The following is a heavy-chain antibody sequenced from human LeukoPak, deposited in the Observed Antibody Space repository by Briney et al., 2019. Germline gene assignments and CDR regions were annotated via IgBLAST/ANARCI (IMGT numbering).Heavy chain of an antibody. CDR2: MDSDGSIT. J-gene: IGHJ5*02. D-gene: IGHD3-16*01. CDR1: GFTFSSYW. Sequence: PGGSLRLSCAASGFTFSSYWMHWVRQAPGKGLVWVSSMDSDGSITTYADSVKGRFTISRDNAKKTLYLQMSSLRAEDTAVYYCVRGGNYVWGSYDPWGQGTLVTVSS. V-gene: IGHV3-74*01. CDR3: VRGGNYVWGSYDP.